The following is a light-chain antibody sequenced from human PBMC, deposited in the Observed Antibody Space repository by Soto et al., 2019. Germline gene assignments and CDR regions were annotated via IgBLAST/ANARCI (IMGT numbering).Light chain of an antibody. J-gene: IGKJ4*01. V-gene: IGKV3-15*01. Sequence: EIVMTQSPATLSVSPGERATLSCRASQSVSSNLAWYQQKPGQAPRLLIYGASTRATGIPARFSGGGSGTEFTLTISSLQPEDFAIYYCQQYNNWPPLTFGGGTKVEIK. CDR1: QSVSSN. CDR2: GAS. CDR3: QQYNNWPPLT.